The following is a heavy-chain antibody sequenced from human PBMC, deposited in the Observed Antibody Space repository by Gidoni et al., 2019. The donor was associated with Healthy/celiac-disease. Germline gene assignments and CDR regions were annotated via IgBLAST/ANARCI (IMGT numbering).Heavy chain of an antibody. J-gene: IGHJ4*02. CDR2: IYYSGST. V-gene: IGHV4-59*01. Sequence: QVQLQESGPGLVKPSETLSLTCTVSGGSISSYYWSWIRQPPGKGLEWIGYIYYSGSTNYNPSLKSRVTISVDTSKNQFSLKLSSVTAADTAVYYCARGVDTAMVNLDYWGQGTLVTVSS. D-gene: IGHD5-18*01. CDR3: ARGVDTAMVNLDY. CDR1: GGSISSYY.